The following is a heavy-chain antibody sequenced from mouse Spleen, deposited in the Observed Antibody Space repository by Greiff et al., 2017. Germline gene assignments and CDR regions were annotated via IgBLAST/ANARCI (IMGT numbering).Heavy chain of an antibody. CDR1: GWSLTSYG. CDR2: IWSDGST. J-gene: IGHJ4*01. V-gene: IGHV2-6-1*01. CDR3: ARHDGYAMDY. Sequence: VKLVESGPGLVAPSQSLSITCTISGWSLTSYGVHGVRQPPGKGLEWLVVIWSDGSTTYNSALKSRLSISKDNSKSQVFLKVNSLQADDTAMYYCARHDGYAMDYWGQGTSVTVSS.